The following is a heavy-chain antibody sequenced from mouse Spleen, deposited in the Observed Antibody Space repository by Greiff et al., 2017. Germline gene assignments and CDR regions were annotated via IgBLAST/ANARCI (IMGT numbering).Heavy chain of an antibody. CDR2: ISSGGGNT. CDR3: ATHGRNYFDY. D-gene: IGHD1-2*01. J-gene: IGHJ2*01. V-gene: IGHV5-9*01. Sequence: EVMLVESGGGLVKLGGSLKLSCAASGFTFSSYAMSWVRQTPEKRLEWVATISSGGGNTYYPDSVKGRFTISRDNAKNTLYLQMSSLKSEDTAMYYCATHGRNYFDYWGQGTTLTVSS. CDR1: GFTFSSYA.